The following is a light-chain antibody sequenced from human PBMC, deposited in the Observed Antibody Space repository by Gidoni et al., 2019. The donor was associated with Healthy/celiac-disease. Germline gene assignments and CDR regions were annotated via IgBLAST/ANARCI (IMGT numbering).Light chain of an antibody. CDR2: GAS. CDR1: QSVSSSY. Sequence: EIVLTPSPGTLSLSPGERATLSCRASQSVSSSYLAWYQQKPGQAPRLLIYGASSRATGIPDRFSGSGSGTDFTLTISRLEPEDFAVYYCQKYGSSTLTFGGGTKVEIK. J-gene: IGKJ4*01. V-gene: IGKV3-20*01. CDR3: QKYGSSTLT.